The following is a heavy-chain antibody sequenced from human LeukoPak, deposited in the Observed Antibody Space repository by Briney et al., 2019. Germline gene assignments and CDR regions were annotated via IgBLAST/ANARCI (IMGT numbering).Heavy chain of an antibody. CDR2: FALEDGEK. D-gene: IGHD1-14*01. CDR3: ATAFAGNLVDE. Sequence: GASVKVSCKVSGYTLSDLSMHWVRQATGKGLEWMGSFALEDGEKVYAQKFQGRVTMTEDTSTDTAYMELSSLRSEDTAVYYCATAFAGNLVDEWGQGTLVTVSS. CDR1: GYTLSDLS. V-gene: IGHV1-24*01. J-gene: IGHJ4*02.